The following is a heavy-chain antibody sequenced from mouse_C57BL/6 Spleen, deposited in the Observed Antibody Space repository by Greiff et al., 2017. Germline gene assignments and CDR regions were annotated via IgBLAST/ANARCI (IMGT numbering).Heavy chain of an antibody. V-gene: IGHV5-17*01. Sequence: EVTLVESGGGLVKPGGSLKLSCAASGFTFSDYGMHWVRQAPEKGLEWVAYISSGSSTIYYADTVKGRFTISRDNAKNTLVLQMTSLRSEDTAMYYCARTIVTYYTMDYWGQGTSVTVSS. CDR2: ISSGSSTI. CDR3: ARTIVTYYTMDY. J-gene: IGHJ4*01. D-gene: IGHD2-5*01. CDR1: GFTFSDYG.